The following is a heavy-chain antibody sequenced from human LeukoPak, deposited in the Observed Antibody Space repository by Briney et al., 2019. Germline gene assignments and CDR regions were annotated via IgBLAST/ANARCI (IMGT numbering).Heavy chain of an antibody. J-gene: IGHJ6*02. Sequence: SETLSLTCTVSGGPISSYYWSWIRQPAGKGLEWIGRIYTSGSTNYNPSLKSRVTMSVDTSKNQFSLKLSSVTAADTAVYYCAREPVLRYFDWLLSDADGMDVWGQGTTVTVSS. V-gene: IGHV4-4*07. CDR2: IYTSGST. D-gene: IGHD3-9*01. CDR3: AREPVLRYFDWLLSDADGMDV. CDR1: GGPISSYY.